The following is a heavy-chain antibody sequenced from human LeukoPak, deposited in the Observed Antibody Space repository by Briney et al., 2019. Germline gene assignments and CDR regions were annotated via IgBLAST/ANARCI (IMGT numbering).Heavy chain of an antibody. D-gene: IGHD5-12*01. J-gene: IGHJ3*02. CDR1: GFPLSRYA. CDR2: ISGSHDNT. V-gene: IGHV3-23*01. CDR3: AKVRYSGNYHDAFHI. Sequence: GGSLRLSCAAWGFPLSRYAMRWVRQAPGKGLEWVSYISGSHDNTYYADSVSGRCTISRDNSQNPLYLQMNGLRAEDTALYYCAKVRYSGNYHDAFHILGQGTMVTVSS.